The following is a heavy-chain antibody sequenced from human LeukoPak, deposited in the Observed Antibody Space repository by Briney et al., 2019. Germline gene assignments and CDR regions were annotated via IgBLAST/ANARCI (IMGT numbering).Heavy chain of an antibody. CDR3: ACLTTADAFDI. J-gene: IGHJ3*02. D-gene: IGHD3-22*01. Sequence: PSETLSLTCTVSGGSISSYYWSWIRQPPGKGLEWIGYIFYSGSTNYNPSLKSRVTISVDTSKNQFSLKLSSVTAADTAVYYCACLTTADAFDIWGQGTMVTVSS. V-gene: IGHV4-59*01. CDR2: IFYSGST. CDR1: GGSISSYY.